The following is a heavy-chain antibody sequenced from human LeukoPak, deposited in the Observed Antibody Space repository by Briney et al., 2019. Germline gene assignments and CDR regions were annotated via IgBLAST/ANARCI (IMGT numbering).Heavy chain of an antibody. J-gene: IGHJ4*02. CDR3: AKDGSWSCTD. D-gene: IGHD2-8*02. V-gene: IGHV3-30*02. CDR2: IAHHGSNK. CDR1: GFTFSRNA. Sequence: PGGSLILSCAASGFTFSRNAIHWVRQGPGKGLEGVSYIAHHGSNKYYADSVKGRFTISRDNSKRTLYLQMNSLRADDTAVYYCAKDGSWSCTDWGQGTLVTVSS.